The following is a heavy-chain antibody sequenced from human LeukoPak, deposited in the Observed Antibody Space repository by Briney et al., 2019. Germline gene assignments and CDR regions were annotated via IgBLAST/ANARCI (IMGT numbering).Heavy chain of an antibody. CDR1: GFTFSNFA. Sequence: GGSLRLSCAASGFTFSNFAMSWVRQAPGKGLEWVSGISESGGSTYYADSVKGRFTSSRDNSKNTLYLQMNNLRAEDTAAYYCAKGSFWGQGTLVTVSS. CDR2: ISESGGST. D-gene: IGHD3-10*01. V-gene: IGHV3-23*01. J-gene: IGHJ4*02. CDR3: AKGSF.